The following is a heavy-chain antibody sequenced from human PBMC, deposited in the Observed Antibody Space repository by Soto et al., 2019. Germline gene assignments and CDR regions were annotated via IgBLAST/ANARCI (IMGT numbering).Heavy chain of an antibody. CDR3: ARGLTIFGVVIGY. Sequence: QVQLVQSGAEVKKPGASVKLSCKTSGYTFTGYVVDWVRQAPGQGLEWMGWINSGNGNTKYSEKFQGRVTITRDTSARTAYMERNSLTSEDTAVYYCARGLTIFGVVIGYWGQGTLVPGSS. V-gene: IGHV1-3*01. CDR1: GYTFTGYV. D-gene: IGHD3-3*01. CDR2: INSGNGNT. J-gene: IGHJ4*02.